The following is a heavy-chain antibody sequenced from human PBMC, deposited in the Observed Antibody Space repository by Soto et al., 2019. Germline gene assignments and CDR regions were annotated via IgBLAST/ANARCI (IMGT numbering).Heavy chain of an antibody. J-gene: IGHJ4*02. CDR2: INWNGGST. D-gene: IGHD6-13*01. CDR1: GFTFDDYG. V-gene: IGHV3-20*01. Sequence: GGSLRLSCAASGFTFDDYGMSWVRQAPGKGLEWVSGINWNGGSTGYADSVKGRFTISRDNAKNSLYLQMNSLRAEDTALYHCARRFTGAAAGTYGPFDYWGQGTLVTVSS. CDR3: ARRFTGAAAGTYGPFDY.